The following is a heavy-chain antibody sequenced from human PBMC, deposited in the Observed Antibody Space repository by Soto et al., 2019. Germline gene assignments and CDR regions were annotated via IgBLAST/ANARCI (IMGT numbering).Heavy chain of an antibody. CDR3: ARDRRCSGGSCTVWFDP. CDR2: ISSSSSYT. Sequence: QVQLVESGGGLVKPGGSLRLSCAASGFTFSDYYMSWIRQAPGKGLEWVSYISSSSSYTNYADSVKGRFTISRDNAKNSLYLQMNSLRAEDTAVYYCARDRRCSGGSCTVWFDPWGQGTLVTVSS. J-gene: IGHJ5*02. CDR1: GFTFSDYY. D-gene: IGHD2-15*01. V-gene: IGHV3-11*06.